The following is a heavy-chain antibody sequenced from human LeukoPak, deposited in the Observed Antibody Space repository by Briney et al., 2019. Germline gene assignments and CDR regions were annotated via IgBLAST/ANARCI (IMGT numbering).Heavy chain of an antibody. CDR2: VSASGGST. V-gene: IGHV3-23*01. Sequence: GGSLRLSCAASGFIFRNHAMNWVRQAPGQRLEWVSGVSASGGSTFNTDSVKGRFSISRDNSKNTLYLEMNSLRPEDTALYYCAKSLGNQGVIDYWGQGTLVTVSS. D-gene: IGHD3-10*01. J-gene: IGHJ4*02. CDR3: AKSLGNQGVIDY. CDR1: GFIFRNHA.